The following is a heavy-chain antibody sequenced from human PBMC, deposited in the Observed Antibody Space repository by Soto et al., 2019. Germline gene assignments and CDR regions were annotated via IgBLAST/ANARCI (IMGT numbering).Heavy chain of an antibody. J-gene: IGHJ6*02. CDR2: INPSGGST. Sequence: ASVKVSCKASGYTFTSYYMHWVRQAPGQGLAWMGIINPSGGSTSYAEKFQGRVTMTRDTSTSTVYMELSSLRSEDTAVYYCARGGYCSSTSCRRVYGMDVWGQGTTVTVPS. D-gene: IGHD2-2*01. CDR3: ARGGYCSSTSCRRVYGMDV. V-gene: IGHV1-46*01. CDR1: GYTFTSYY.